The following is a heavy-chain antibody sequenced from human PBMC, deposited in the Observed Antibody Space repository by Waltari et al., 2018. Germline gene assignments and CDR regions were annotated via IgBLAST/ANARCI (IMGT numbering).Heavy chain of an antibody. J-gene: IGHJ3*02. CDR1: GGSISSSSYY. V-gene: IGHV4-39*01. Sequence: QLQLQESGPGLVKPSETLSLTCTVSGGSISSSSYYWGWIRQPPGKGLEGIGSIYYSGSTYSNPSLKIRVTISFDTSKNQFSLKLSFLPAAATAVYYCATLGGVNCVIVWEGANDAFDIWGQGTMVTVSS. CDR2: IYYSGST. D-gene: IGHD3-16*02. CDR3: ATLGGVNCVIVWEGANDAFDI.